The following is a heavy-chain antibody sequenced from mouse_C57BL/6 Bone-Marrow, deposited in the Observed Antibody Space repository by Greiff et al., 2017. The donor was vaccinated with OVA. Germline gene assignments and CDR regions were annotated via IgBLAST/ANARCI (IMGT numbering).Heavy chain of an antibody. CDR2: ILPGSGST. CDR3: ARRWLSCFAY. J-gene: IGHJ3*01. V-gene: IGHV1-9*01. CDR1: GYTFTGYW. Sequence: VQLQQPGAELVMPGASVKLSCKASGYTFTGYWIEWVKQRPGHGLEWIGEILPGSGSTNYNEKFKGKATFTADTSSNTAYMQLSSLTTEDSAIYYCARRWLSCFAYWGQGTLVTVSA. D-gene: IGHD1-1*02.